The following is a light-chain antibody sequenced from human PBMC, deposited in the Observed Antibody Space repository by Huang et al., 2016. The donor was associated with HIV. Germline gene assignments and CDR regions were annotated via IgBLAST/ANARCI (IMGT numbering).Light chain of an antibody. Sequence: EIVMTQSPATLSVSPGERATLSCRASQSVSSDLAWYQQKHGQAPRLLIYGASTRVTGVPARFSGSGSVTEFTLTISSLQSEDFAVYYCQQYDNGPIAFGQGTRLEI. J-gene: IGKJ5*01. CDR2: GAS. CDR1: QSVSSD. CDR3: QQYDNGPIA. V-gene: IGKV3-15*01.